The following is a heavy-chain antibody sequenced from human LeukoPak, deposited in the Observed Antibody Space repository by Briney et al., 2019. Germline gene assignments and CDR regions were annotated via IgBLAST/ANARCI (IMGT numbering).Heavy chain of an antibody. Sequence: SETLSLTCTVSGGSISSYYWSWIRQPAGKGLEWIGRIYTSGSTNYNPSLKSRVTMSVDTSKNQFSLKLSSVTAADTAVYYCARHGDDPWELLVDWFDPWGQGTLVTVSS. D-gene: IGHD1-26*01. J-gene: IGHJ5*02. V-gene: IGHV4-4*07. CDR3: ARHGDDPWELLVDWFDP. CDR1: GGSISSYY. CDR2: IYTSGST.